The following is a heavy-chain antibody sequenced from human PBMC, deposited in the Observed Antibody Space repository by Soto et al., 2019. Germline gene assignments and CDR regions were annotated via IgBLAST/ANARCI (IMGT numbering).Heavy chain of an antibody. Sequence: EVQLLESGGGLVQPGGSLRLSCAASGFTFTNYAMSWVRQAPGKGLEWVGAVSGSGGTTYYADSVRGRFTISRDNSKNTLYVQMNSLRAGDTAIYYCAKGLIRSYSIPTPDYGLDVWGQGTTVTVSS. CDR3: AKGLIRSYSIPTPDYGLDV. D-gene: IGHD3-10*01. J-gene: IGHJ6*02. V-gene: IGHV3-23*01. CDR1: GFTFTNYA. CDR2: VSGSGGTT.